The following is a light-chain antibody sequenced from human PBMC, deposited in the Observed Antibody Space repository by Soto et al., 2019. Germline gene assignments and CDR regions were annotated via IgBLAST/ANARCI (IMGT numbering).Light chain of an antibody. CDR1: ESVSSSY. CDR2: GAS. V-gene: IGKV3D-20*02. CDR3: QQRSNWPFT. J-gene: IGKJ5*01. Sequence: GFTHSPGSLSSSPVSRATLYRPSSESVSSSYLAWYQQKPGQAPRLLIYGASSRATGIPARFSGSGSGTDFTLTISSLEPEDFAVYYCQQRSNWPFTFGQGTRLEIK.